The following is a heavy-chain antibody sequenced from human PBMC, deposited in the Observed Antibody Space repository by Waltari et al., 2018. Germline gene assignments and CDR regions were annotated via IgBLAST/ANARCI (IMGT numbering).Heavy chain of an antibody. J-gene: IGHJ6*02. D-gene: IGHD4-4*01. CDR2: INHSGST. Sequence: KGLEWIGEINHSGSTNYNPSLKSRVTISVDTSKNQFSLKLSSVTAADTAVYYCARDRTVTLWVSYYYYGMDVWGQGTTVTVSS. CDR3: ARDRTVTLWVSYYYYGMDV. V-gene: IGHV4-34*01.